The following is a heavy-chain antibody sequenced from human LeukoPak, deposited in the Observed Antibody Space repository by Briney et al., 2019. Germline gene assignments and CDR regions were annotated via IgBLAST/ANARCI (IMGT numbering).Heavy chain of an antibody. V-gene: IGHV3-72*01. J-gene: IGHJ3*02. CDR2: IRRGSNSYTT. CDR3: TRDGGDSINTAFDI. D-gene: IGHD3-16*01. Sequence: PGGSLRLSCAASGFTFSDYILDWVRQAPGKGLEWVGRIRRGSNSYTTEYAASVKARFIISRDDSQNSLFLYMYSLKTEDTAVYYCTRDGGDSINTAFDIWGRGTMVTVSS. CDR1: GFTFSDYI.